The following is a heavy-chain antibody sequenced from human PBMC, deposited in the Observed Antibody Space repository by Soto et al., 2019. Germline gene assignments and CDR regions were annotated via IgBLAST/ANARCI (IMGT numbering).Heavy chain of an antibody. CDR1: GFTFSKFG. J-gene: IGHJ6*02. Sequence: QVQLVEFGGGVVQPGGSLRLSCEASGFTFSKFGIHWVRQAPGKGLEWVAVVSYDGSFKYYADSVKGRFTISRDNSKNTLYLQMNSLRPEDTALYYCAKDSDQLLFDYYYYGMDVWGQGTTVTVSS. D-gene: IGHD2-2*01. V-gene: IGHV3-30*18. CDR2: VSYDGSFK. CDR3: AKDSDQLLFDYYYYGMDV.